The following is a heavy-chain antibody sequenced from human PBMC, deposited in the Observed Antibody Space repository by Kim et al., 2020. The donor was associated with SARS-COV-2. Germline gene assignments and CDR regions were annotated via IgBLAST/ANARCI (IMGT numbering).Heavy chain of an antibody. CDR3: ARVNNWNDIRFDY. D-gene: IGHD1-20*01. J-gene: IGHJ4*02. V-gene: IGHV7-4-1*02. Sequence: YAQGIRGRFVFSLDTYVNTADLQISSLKAEDTAVYFCARVNNWNDIRFDYWGQGTLVTVSS.